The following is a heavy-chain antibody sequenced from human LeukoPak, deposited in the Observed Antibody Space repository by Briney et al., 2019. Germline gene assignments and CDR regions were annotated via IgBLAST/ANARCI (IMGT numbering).Heavy chain of an antibody. CDR2: ISNSGNNI. V-gene: IGHV3-11*01. CDR3: ARVGSEEGYYFDH. CDR1: GFTFSDYY. J-gene: IGHJ4*02. Sequence: KTGGSLRLSCAASGFTFSDYYMSWIRQAPGKGLEWVSYISNSGNNIYYADSVKGRFTISRDNAKNSLYLQMNSLRAEDTALYYCARVGSEEGYYFDHWGQGTLVTVSS. D-gene: IGHD2-15*01.